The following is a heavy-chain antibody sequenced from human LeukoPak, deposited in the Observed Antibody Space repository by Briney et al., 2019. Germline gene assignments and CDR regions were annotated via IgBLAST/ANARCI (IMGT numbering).Heavy chain of an antibody. CDR3: ARGYWRLEP. Sequence: SETLSLTCSVSGGSISSFYWSWIRQPAGKGLEWIGRSYISGSTDYNPSLKSRVTMSVDTSKNQFSLRLTSVTAADTPVYYCARGYWRLEPWGQGTLVTVSS. D-gene: IGHD2-15*01. CDR1: GGSISSFY. J-gene: IGHJ5*02. V-gene: IGHV4-4*07. CDR2: SYISGST.